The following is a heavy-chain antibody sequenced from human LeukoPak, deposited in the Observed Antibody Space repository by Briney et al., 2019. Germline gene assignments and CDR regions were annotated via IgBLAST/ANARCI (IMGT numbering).Heavy chain of an antibody. CDR2: INPSGGST. V-gene: IGHV1-46*01. Sequence: ASVTVSCTASGYTFTSYYMQWVRQAPGQGLEWMGIINPSGGSTSYAQKFQGRVTMTRDTSTSTVYMELSSLRSEDTAVYYCARGDSSYYWFDPWGQGTLVTVSS. CDR1: GYTFTSYY. D-gene: IGHD6-6*01. J-gene: IGHJ5*02. CDR3: ARGDSSYYWFDP.